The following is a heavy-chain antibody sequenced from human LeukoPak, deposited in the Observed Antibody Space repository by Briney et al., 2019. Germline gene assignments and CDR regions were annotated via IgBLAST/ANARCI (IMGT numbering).Heavy chain of an antibody. CDR1: GFTFDAYG. CDR3: ARSYSSGWYSAFDS. D-gene: IGHD6-19*01. CDR2: INWNGGST. Sequence: PGGSLRLSCAASGFTFDAYGMSWVRQAPGKGPNRVPGINWNGGSTGYADSVKGRFTISRDKAKNSLYLQMNSLRAEDTALYHCARSYSSGWYSAFDSWGQGTMVTVSS. J-gene: IGHJ3*02. V-gene: IGHV3-20*01.